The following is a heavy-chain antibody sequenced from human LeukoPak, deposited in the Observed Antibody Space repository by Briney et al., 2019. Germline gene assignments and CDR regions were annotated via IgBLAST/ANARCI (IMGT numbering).Heavy chain of an antibody. Sequence: GGSLRLSCAASKFAFSSYAMSWVRQVPGKGLVWVSRIASDGNNRDYADSVKGRFTISRDNAKNTLYLQMNSLRVEDTAVYYCARGRPHGNDYWGQGTLVTVSS. D-gene: IGHD4-23*01. CDR1: KFAFSSYA. V-gene: IGHV3-74*01. CDR2: IASDGNNR. CDR3: ARGRPHGNDY. J-gene: IGHJ4*02.